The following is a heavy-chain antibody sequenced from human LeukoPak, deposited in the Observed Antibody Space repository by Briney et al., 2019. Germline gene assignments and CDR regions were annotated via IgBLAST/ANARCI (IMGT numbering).Heavy chain of an antibody. CDR1: GFTVSSNY. Sequence: PGGSLRLSCAASGFTVSSNYMSWVRQAPGKGLEWVSVIYSGGSTYYADSVKGRFTISRDNSKNTLYLQMNSLRAEVTAVYYCCITMIVGYYYGMDVWGQGTTVTVSS. D-gene: IGHD3-22*01. CDR2: IYSGGST. CDR3: CITMIVGYYYGMDV. J-gene: IGHJ6*02. V-gene: IGHV3-66*01.